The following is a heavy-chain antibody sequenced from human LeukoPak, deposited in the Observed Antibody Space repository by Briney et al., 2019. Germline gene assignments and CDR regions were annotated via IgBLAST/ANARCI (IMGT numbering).Heavy chain of an antibody. CDR1: GFTFSSYA. D-gene: IGHD3-3*01. V-gene: IGHV3-23*01. CDR2: ISGSGGST. J-gene: IGHJ4*02. CDR3: ARDYYDFWSGYYPIPPHPAY. Sequence: GGSLRLSCAASGFTFSSYAMSWVRQAPGKGLEWVSAISGSGGSTYYADSVKGRFTISRDNSKNTLYLQMNSLRAEDTAVYYCARDYYDFWSGYYPIPPHPAYWGQGTLVTVSS.